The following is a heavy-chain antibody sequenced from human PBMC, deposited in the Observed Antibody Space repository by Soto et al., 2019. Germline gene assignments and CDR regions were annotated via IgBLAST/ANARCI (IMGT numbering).Heavy chain of an antibody. V-gene: IGHV3-66*01. Sequence: EVQLVESGGGLVQPGGSLRLSCAASGFTVSTNYMSWVRQTPGKGLEWVSVIYRGESTNYADSVKGRFTISRDNSKNTLYLQMNSLRAEDTAVYYCARVIGEGYYESSGHPYYYYYYGMDVWGQGTTVTVSS. CDR1: GFTVSTNY. J-gene: IGHJ6*02. D-gene: IGHD3-22*01. CDR2: IYRGEST. CDR3: ARVIGEGYYESSGHPYYYYYYGMDV.